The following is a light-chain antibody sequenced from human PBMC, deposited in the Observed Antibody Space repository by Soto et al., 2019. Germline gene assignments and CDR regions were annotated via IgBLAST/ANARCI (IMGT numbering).Light chain of an antibody. J-gene: IGLJ3*02. Sequence: QSVLTQPPSASGTPGQRVTISCSGSSSNIGSSTVNWYQQLPGTAPKLLIYSNNQRPSGVPDRVSGSKSGTSASLAISGLQSEDEADYYCAAWDDSLNGPVFGGGTKLTVL. V-gene: IGLV1-44*01. CDR1: SSNIGSST. CDR2: SNN. CDR3: AAWDDSLNGPV.